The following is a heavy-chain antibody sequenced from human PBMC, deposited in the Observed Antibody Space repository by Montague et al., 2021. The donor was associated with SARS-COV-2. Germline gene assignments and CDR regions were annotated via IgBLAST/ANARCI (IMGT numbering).Heavy chain of an antibody. J-gene: IGHJ4*02. Sequence: SETLSLTCTVSGASVRSGNSYWNWIRQPPGKGLEWIGYISYSGSTXYSPSLKSRVTISVDTSKNQLSPKVISATAADTAMYYCARLSGSSWYYFDYWGQGTLATVSS. CDR3: ARLSGSSWYYFDY. CDR1: GASVRSGNSY. V-gene: IGHV4-61*01. D-gene: IGHD6-13*01. CDR2: ISYSGST.